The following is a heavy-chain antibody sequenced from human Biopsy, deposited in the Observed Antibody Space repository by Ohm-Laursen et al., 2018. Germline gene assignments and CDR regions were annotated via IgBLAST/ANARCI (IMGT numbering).Heavy chain of an antibody. CDR1: GFPFSDYY. J-gene: IGHJ6*02. D-gene: IGHD4-23*01. V-gene: IGHV3-11*01. Sequence: SLRLSCAASGFPFSDYYMRWIRQAPGKGLEWVSYISSGGTTIYYADSAKGRFTISRDNAKNSLYLQMNSLRADDTAVYYCARDTRWSPYHMDVWGQGTTVTVSS. CDR3: ARDTRWSPYHMDV. CDR2: ISSGGTTI.